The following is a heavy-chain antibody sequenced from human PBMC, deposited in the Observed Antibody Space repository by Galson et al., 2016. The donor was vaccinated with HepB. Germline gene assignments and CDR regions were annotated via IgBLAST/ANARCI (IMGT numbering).Heavy chain of an antibody. CDR1: GDSISSSFDY. CDR3: ARLRGNALRYFDI. V-gene: IGHV4-39*02. D-gene: IGHD4-23*01. J-gene: IGHJ2*01. Sequence: SETLSLTCSVSGDSISSSFDYWGWIRQPPGKGLEWIATVYYTGSTYYSPSLKSRITVSVDTSNNLFSLRSSSVTAADTAVYFCARLRGNALRYFDIWGRGTLVTVSS. CDR2: VYYTGST.